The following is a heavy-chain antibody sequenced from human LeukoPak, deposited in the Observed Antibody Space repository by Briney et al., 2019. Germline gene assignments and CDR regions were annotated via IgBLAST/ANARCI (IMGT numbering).Heavy chain of an antibody. J-gene: IGHJ4*02. V-gene: IGHV3-21*01. D-gene: IGHD1-26*01. CDR1: GFTFSSYS. Sequence: GGSLRLSCAASGFTFSSYSMNWVRQAPGKGPEWVSSISSSSSYIYYADSVKGRFTISRDNAKNSLYLQMNSLRAEDTAVYYCALLSLGSYNDFDYWGQGTLVTVSS. CDR3: ALLSLGSYNDFDY. CDR2: ISSSSSYI.